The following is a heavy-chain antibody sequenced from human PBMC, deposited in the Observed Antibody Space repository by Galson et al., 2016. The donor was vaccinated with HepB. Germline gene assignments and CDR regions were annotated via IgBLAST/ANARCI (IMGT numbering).Heavy chain of an antibody. CDR3: ARLQPTYDYFYGMDV. J-gene: IGHJ6*02. CDR2: IYYTGNT. Sequence: SETLSLTCTVSGGSISNEIDYWGWIRQPPGKGLEWIGSIYYTGNTYYNPSLKSRVTISVDTSKNQFPLKVSSVTAADTCMYYCARLQPTYDYFYGMDVWGQGTTVTVSS. CDR1: GGSISNEIDY. D-gene: IGHD2-2*01. V-gene: IGHV4-39*01.